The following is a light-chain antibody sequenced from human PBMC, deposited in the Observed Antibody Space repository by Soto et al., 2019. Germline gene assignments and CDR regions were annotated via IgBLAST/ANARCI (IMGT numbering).Light chain of an antibody. CDR3: QHYDNLPPP. J-gene: IGKJ3*01. CDR2: AAA. V-gene: IGKV1-33*01. Sequence: DIQMTQSPSSLSAFAGDRVTITCQASQDIYNSLKWYQQKPGKAPKLLIYAAANLDTGGPSRFSGSGSGTDFTFTISSLQPEDIATYYCQHYDNLPPPFGPGTNVDIK. CDR1: QDIYNS.